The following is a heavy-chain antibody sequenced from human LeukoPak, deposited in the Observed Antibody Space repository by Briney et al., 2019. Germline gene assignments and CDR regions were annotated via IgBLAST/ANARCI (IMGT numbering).Heavy chain of an antibody. D-gene: IGHD3-16*02. CDR3: ARVYDHTFGGIIGWSDP. CDR2: ITSSSATI. V-gene: IGHV3-48*04. Sequence: GGSLRLSCAASGFTFNYYSMNWFRQAPGKGLEWISYITSSSATIYYADSVRGRFTVSRDNAKDSLYLQMDSLRADDSAVYYCARVYDHTFGGIIGWSDPWGQGTLVTVSS. CDR1: GFTFNYYS. J-gene: IGHJ5*02.